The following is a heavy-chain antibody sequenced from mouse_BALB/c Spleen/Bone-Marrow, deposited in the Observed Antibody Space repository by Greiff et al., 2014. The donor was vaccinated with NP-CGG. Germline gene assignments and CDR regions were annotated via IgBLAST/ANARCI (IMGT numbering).Heavy chain of an antibody. CDR1: GFSLTTYG. CDR2: IWSGGGT. V-gene: IGHV2-2*02. D-gene: IGHD2-2*01. J-gene: IGHJ1*01. Sequence: QVQLKESGPGLVKPSQSLSITCTVSGFSLTTYGLRWVRQSPGKGLEWLGVIWSGGGTDYNAAFISRLIITKDNSKSQVFFKMNSLQTNDTAMYYCARKGYTRYFDVWGAGTTVTVSS. CDR3: ARKGYTRYFDV.